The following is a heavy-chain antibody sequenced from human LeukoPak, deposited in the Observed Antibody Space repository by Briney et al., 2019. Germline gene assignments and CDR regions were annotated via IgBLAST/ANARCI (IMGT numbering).Heavy chain of an antibody. Sequence: SETLSPTCTVSGGSISSSSYYWGWIRQPPGKGLEWIGSIYYSGSTYYNPSLKSRVTISVDTSKNQFSLKLSSVTAADTAVYYCARGPNYYDSSGYIDYWGQGTLVTVSS. CDR2: IYYSGST. V-gene: IGHV4-39*07. J-gene: IGHJ4*02. CDR3: ARGPNYYDSSGYIDY. D-gene: IGHD3-22*01. CDR1: GGSISSSSYY.